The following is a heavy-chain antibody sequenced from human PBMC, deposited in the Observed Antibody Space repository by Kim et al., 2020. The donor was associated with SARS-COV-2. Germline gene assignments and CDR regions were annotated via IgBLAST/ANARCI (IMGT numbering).Heavy chain of an antibody. V-gene: IGHV3-66*01. D-gene: IGHD6-19*01. Sequence: GGSLRLSCAASGFTVGSKYMSWVRQAPGRGLEWVSVFYGVGNTYYADSVKGRFTISRDNSKNTLYLQMNSLRAEDTAVYYCAREMGSGWYIFDYWGQGTLVTVSS. J-gene: IGHJ4*02. CDR3: AREMGSGWYIFDY. CDR2: FYGVGNT. CDR1: GFTVGSKY.